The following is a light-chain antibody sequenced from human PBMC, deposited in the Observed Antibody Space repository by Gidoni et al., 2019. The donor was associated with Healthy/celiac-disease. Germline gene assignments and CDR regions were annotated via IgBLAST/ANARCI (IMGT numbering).Light chain of an antibody. V-gene: IGKV3-20*01. CDR3: QQYDSSPGT. Sequence: EIVLTQSPGTLSFSPGKRATLSCRASQSVSSSYLAWYQQNPGQAPRLLIYGASTRATGIPDRFSGSGCGTDFTLTISRLEPEDFAVYYCQQYDSSPGTFGQGTKLEIK. CDR1: QSVSSSY. CDR2: GAS. J-gene: IGKJ2*01.